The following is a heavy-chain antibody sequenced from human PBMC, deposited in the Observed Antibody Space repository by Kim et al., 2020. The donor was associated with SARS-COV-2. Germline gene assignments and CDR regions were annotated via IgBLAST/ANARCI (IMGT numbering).Heavy chain of an antibody. CDR1: GSTFSTYA. D-gene: IGHD4-17*01. Sequence: GGSLRLSCAASGSTFSTYAMTWVRKAPGKGLEWVSAISGSGGSTYYADSVKGRFTISRDNSKNTLFLQMNSLRAEDTAAYYCAKDLYDYFGGWDYFDNSG. J-gene: IGHJ4*01. CDR2: ISGSGGST. V-gene: IGHV3-23*01. CDR3: AKDLYDYFGGWDYFDN.